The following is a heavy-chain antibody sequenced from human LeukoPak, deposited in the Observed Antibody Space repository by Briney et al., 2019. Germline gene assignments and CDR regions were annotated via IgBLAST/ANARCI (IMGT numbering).Heavy chain of an antibody. CDR1: GFTFSEYC. CDR2: INRDGGLT. CDR3: AREGRRLAADGTRAFDL. Sequence: GGSLRLSCAASGFTFSEYCMHWVRQAPGKGLAWVSHINRDGGLTNYADSVKGRFTVSRDNTRNILYLQRDSLRAEDRARYFCAREGRRLAADGTRAFDLGGQGTLVTVSP. V-gene: IGHV3-74*01. J-gene: IGHJ3*01. D-gene: IGHD6-13*01.